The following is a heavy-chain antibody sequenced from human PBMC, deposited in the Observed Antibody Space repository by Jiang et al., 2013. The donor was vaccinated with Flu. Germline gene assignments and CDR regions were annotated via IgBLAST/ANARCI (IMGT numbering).Heavy chain of an antibody. D-gene: IGHD6-19*01. Sequence: SQTLSLTCAISGDSVSSNSAAWNWIRQSPSRGLEWLGRTYYRSKWYNDYVVSVKSRITINPDTSKNQFSLQLNSVTPEDTAVYYCARGPRSSGWYGGYYYYYMDVWGKGTNGHRLL. CDR1: GDSVSSNSAA. CDR3: ARGPRSSGWYGGYYYYYMDV. CDR2: TYYRSKWYN. V-gene: IGHV6-1*01. J-gene: IGHJ6*03.